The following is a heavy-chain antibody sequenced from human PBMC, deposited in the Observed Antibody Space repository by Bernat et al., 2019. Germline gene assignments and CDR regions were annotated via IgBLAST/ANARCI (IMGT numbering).Heavy chain of an antibody. CDR3: ARPADTDPHVTAFAI. Sequence: QLQLQESGAGLVKPSETLSLTCTVSGASISSSNYYWGWIRQPPGKGLEWIGGICYSGSTYYNPPLQSRVPISVDTSSNLFSLKISSATAAAAAVYYCARPADTDPHVTAFAIWGQGTMVTVSS. CDR2: ICYSGST. V-gene: IGHV4-39*01. D-gene: IGHD2-15*01. CDR1: GASISSSNYY. J-gene: IGHJ3*02.